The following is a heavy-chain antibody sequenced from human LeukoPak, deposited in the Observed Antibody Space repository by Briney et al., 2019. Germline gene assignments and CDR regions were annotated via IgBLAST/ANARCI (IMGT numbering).Heavy chain of an antibody. CDR2: INHSGST. V-gene: IGHV4-34*01. Sequence: SETLSLTCAVYGGSFSGYYWSWIRQPPGKGLEWIGEINHSGSTNYNPSLKSRVTISVDTSKNQFSLKLSSVTAADTAVYYCARAPGDGDYFDYWGQGTLVTVSS. J-gene: IGHJ4*02. CDR1: GGSFSGYY. D-gene: IGHD3-16*01. CDR3: ARAPGDGDYFDY.